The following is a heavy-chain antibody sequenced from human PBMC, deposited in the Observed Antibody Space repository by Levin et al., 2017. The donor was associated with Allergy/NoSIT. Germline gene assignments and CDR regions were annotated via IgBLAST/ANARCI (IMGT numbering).Heavy chain of an antibody. D-gene: IGHD3-10*01. J-gene: IGHJ1*01. CDR2: INPSGDNT. CDR1: GYIFTNYY. V-gene: IGHV1-46*01. CDR3: AREAPTFEF. Sequence: PGGSLRLSCKASGYIFTNYYLHWVRQAPGQGLEWMGIINPSGDNTMYAQKFQGRVTMTSDTSSSTVYMELSSLRPEDTAVYYCAREAPTFEFWGQGTLVTVSS.